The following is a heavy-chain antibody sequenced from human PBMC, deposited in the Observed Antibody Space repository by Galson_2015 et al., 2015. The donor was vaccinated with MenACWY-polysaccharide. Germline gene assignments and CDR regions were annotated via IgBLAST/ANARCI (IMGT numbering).Heavy chain of an antibody. Sequence: SLRLSCAASGFTFSSYGMSWVRQAPGKGLEWVSGISDGGGRTYYADSVKGRFTISRDSSKNTLYLQMNSLRAEDTATYYCVRGLSWDYWGQGTLVTVSS. V-gene: IGHV3-23*01. D-gene: IGHD6-6*01. CDR1: GFTFSSYG. CDR3: VRGLSWDY. CDR2: ISDGGGRT. J-gene: IGHJ4*02.